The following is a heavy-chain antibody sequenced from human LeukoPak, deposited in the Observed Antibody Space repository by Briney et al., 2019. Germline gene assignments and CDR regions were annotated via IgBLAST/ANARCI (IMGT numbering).Heavy chain of an antibody. CDR2: IYTSGST. Sequence: SETLSLTCTVSGGSISSYYWSWIRQPAGKGLEWIWRIYTSGSTNYNPSLKSRVIISVDKSKNQFSLKLSSVTAADTAVYYCARLREIAAAGTGIFDYWGQGTLVTVSS. D-gene: IGHD6-13*01. CDR1: GGSISSYY. J-gene: IGHJ4*02. CDR3: ARLREIAAAGTGIFDY. V-gene: IGHV4-4*07.